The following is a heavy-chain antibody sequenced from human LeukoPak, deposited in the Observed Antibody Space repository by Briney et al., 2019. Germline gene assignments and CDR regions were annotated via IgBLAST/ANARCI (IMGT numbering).Heavy chain of an antibody. CDR3: AKDNEGKLGYCSGGTCYSGDYYFDY. J-gene: IGHJ4*02. V-gene: IGHV3-9*01. CDR2: ISWNSGRI. Sequence: GGSLRLSCAASGFTFDDYAMHWVRQAPGKGLEWVLGISWNSGRIGYADSVKGRFTISRDNAKNSLYLQMNSLRPEDTALYYCAKDNEGKLGYCSGGTCYSGDYYFDYWGQGTLVTVSS. CDR1: GFTFDDYA. D-gene: IGHD2-15*01.